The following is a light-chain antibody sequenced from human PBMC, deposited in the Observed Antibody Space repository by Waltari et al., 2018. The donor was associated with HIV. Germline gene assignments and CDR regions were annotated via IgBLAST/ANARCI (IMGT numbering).Light chain of an antibody. V-gene: IGLV6-57*04. Sequence: NFMLTQPHSVSESPGKTVTISCTRSSGSIASNYVQWYQQPPGSAPTTVIYEDNQRPPGVPDRFSGSIDSSSNSASLTISGLKTEDEADYYCQSYDSSNVVFGGGTKLTVL. CDR2: EDN. CDR1: SGSIASNY. J-gene: IGLJ2*01. CDR3: QSYDSSNVV.